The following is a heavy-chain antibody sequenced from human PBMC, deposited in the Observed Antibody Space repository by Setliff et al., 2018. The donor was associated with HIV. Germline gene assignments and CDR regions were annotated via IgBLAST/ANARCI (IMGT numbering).Heavy chain of an antibody. J-gene: IGHJ6*02. CDR2: INPHTGVT. D-gene: IGHD3-3*01. V-gene: IGHV1-2*02. Sequence: ASVKVSCQPSGYIFIRYYIFWVRQAPGQGLEWMGNINPHTGVTKYAEKFQGRVTMTRDTSINTIYMELSRLRSDDTAVYYCARDLRDGFEEWFSTLDDGMDVWGQGTTVTVSS. CDR1: GYIFIRYY. CDR3: ARDLRDGFEEWFSTLDDGMDV.